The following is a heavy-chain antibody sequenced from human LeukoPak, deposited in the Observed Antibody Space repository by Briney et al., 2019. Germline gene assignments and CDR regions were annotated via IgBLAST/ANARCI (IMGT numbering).Heavy chain of an antibody. V-gene: IGHV1-8*01. CDR1: GYTFTSYD. D-gene: IGHD3-3*01. J-gene: IGHJ6*03. CDR3: ASVSSGSDYYYYYMDV. Sequence: ASVKVSCKASGYTFTSYDINWVRQATGLGLEWMGWMNPNSGNTGYAQKFQGRVTMTRDTSISTAYMELSRLRSDDTAVYYCASVSSGSDYYYYYMDVWGKGTTVTVSS. CDR2: MNPNSGNT.